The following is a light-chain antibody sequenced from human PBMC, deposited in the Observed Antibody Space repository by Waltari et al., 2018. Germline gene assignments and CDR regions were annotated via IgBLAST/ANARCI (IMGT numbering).Light chain of an antibody. CDR1: SRDVGTYNL. CDR2: EVS. V-gene: IGLV2-23*02. J-gene: IGLJ2*01. Sequence: QSALTQPASVSGSPGQSIPISCTGTSRDVGTYNLVSLYQQHPGKAPKLLISEVSERPSGVSDRFSASKSADTASLTISGLQAEDEADYYCCSYSRSTTFVIFGGGTKLTVL. CDR3: CSYSRSTTFVI.